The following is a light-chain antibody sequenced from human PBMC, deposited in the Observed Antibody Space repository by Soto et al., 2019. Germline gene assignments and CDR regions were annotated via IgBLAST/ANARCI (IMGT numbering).Light chain of an antibody. CDR1: QSISSY. J-gene: IGKJ4*01. V-gene: IGKV1-39*01. CDR2: AAS. Sequence: DIQMTQSPSSLSASVVDRVTITCRASQSISSYLNWYQQKPGKAPKLLIYAASSLQSGVPSRFSGSGSGTDFTLTISSLQPEDFATYYCQQSFSTLVTFGGGTKVDIK. CDR3: QQSFSTLVT.